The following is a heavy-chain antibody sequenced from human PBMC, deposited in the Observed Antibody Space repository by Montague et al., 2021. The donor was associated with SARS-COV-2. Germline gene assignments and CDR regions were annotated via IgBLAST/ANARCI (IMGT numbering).Heavy chain of an antibody. CDR2: IYYSGST. D-gene: IGHD6-6*01. CDR3: ARSGWEQHVRARYYYYYGMDV. V-gene: IGHV4-59*12. Sequence: SETLSLTCTVSGGSISSYYWSWIRQPPGKGLEWMGYIYYSGSTNYNPSLKSRVTISVDTSKNQFTLKLSSVTAADTAVYYCARSGWEQHVRARYYYYYGMDVWGQGTTVTVSS. CDR1: GGSISSYY. J-gene: IGHJ6*02.